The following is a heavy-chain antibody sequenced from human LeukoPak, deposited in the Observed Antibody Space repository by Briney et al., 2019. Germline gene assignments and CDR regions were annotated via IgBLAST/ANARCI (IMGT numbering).Heavy chain of an antibody. CDR1: GGTFSSYA. V-gene: IGHV1-69*13. CDR2: IIPIFGTA. J-gene: IGHJ5*02. D-gene: IGHD1-14*01. Sequence: SVKVSCKASGGTFSSYAISWVRQAPGQGLEWMGGIIPIFGTANYAQKFQGRVTIAADESTSTAYMELSSLRSEDTAVYYCARDRPITPNEYYWFDPWGQGTLVTVSS. CDR3: ARDRPITPNEYYWFDP.